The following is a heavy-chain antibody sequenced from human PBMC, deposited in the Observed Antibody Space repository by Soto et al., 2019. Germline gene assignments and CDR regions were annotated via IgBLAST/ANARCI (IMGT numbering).Heavy chain of an antibody. V-gene: IGHV3-33*01. J-gene: IGHJ3*02. CDR1: GFTFSSYG. Sequence: LRLSCAASGFTFSSYGMHWVRQAPGKGLEWVAVIWYDGSNKYYADSVKGRFTISRDNSKNTLYLQMNSLRAEDTAVYYCARAGGNGGDDAFDIWGQGTMVTVSS. CDR2: IWYDGSNK. CDR3: ARAGGNGGDDAFDI. D-gene: IGHD2-15*01.